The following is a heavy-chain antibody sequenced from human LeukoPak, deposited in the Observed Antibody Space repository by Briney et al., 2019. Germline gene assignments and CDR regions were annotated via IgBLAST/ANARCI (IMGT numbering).Heavy chain of an antibody. J-gene: IGHJ4*02. CDR1: GFSVSSNY. V-gene: IGHV3-53*01. CDR2: IYTGGST. CDR3: VRDTPDY. Sequence: GGSLRLSCAASGFSVSSNYMSWVRQAPGKGLEWVSIIYTGGSTYYADSVKGRFTISRDSSKNTLYLQMNSLRAEDTAVYYCVRDTPDYWGQGTLVTVSS.